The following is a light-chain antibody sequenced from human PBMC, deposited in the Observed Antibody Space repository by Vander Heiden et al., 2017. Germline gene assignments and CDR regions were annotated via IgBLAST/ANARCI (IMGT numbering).Light chain of an antibody. V-gene: IGKV1-16*01. Sequence: DIQMTQSPSSLSASVGDRVTITCRASQDISINLAWFQQKPGKAPKTLIYGASGLQGGVPSRFSGSGSGTDFTLTISSLQPEDFATYYCQQDNSYPRTFGQGTKMDIK. CDR3: QQDNSYPRT. CDR2: GAS. CDR1: QDISIN. J-gene: IGKJ2*01.